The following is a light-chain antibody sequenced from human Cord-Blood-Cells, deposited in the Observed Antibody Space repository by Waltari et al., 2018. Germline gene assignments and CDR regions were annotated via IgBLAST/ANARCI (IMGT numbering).Light chain of an antibody. Sequence: QPVLTQPPSASASLGASVTLTCTLSSGYSNYKVDWYQQRPGKGPRVVQRVGTGGIGGSKGDVSRGRCSVLGSGLNRYLTIKNIQEEDESDYHCLADHGSGSNFVYVFGTGTKVTVL. J-gene: IGLJ1*01. CDR3: LADHGSGSNFVYV. CDR2: VGTGGIGG. V-gene: IGLV9-49*01. CDR1: SGYSNYK.